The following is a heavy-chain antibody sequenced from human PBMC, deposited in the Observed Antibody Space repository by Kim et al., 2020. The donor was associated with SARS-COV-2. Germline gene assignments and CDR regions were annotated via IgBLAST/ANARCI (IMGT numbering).Heavy chain of an antibody. CDR2: ISGSGGST. V-gene: IGHV3-23*01. Sequence: GGSLRLSCAASGFTFTNYAMSWVRQAPGKGLEWVSAISGSGGSTYYADSVKGRFTISRDNSKNTLYVQMNSLRADDTAVYYCAKDFLDSGGYFDLWGRGTLVTVSS. J-gene: IGHJ2*01. CDR3: AKDFLDSGGYFDL. CDR1: GFTFTNYA. D-gene: IGHD2-15*01.